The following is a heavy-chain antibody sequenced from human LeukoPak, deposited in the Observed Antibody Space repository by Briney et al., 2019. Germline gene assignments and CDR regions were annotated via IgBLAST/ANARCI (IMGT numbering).Heavy chain of an antibody. V-gene: IGHV4-4*07. CDR2: ININEGP. CDR3: ASSRLSITGTIYFDY. Sequence: SETLSLTCTVSGGSISSYHWSWIRQPAGKGLEWIGHININEGPNYNPSLKSRVTISVDTSKNQFSLKLSSVTAADTAVYYCASSRLSITGTIYFDYWGQGTLVTVSS. CDR1: GGSISSYH. D-gene: IGHD1-14*01. J-gene: IGHJ4*02.